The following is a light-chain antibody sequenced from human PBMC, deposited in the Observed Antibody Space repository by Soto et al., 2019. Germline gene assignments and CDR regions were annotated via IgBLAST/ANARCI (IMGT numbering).Light chain of an antibody. CDR1: QTIRNW. Sequence: DIQMTQSPSTLAASLGDRVTITCRASQTIRNWLAWYQQKPGKAPNLLMYDASKLKSGVSSYISGSRSGTEFTLIISCLQPDEFATYCCQQYHTYSTFGQGTRVEIK. CDR2: DAS. J-gene: IGKJ1*01. V-gene: IGKV1-5*01. CDR3: QQYHTYST.